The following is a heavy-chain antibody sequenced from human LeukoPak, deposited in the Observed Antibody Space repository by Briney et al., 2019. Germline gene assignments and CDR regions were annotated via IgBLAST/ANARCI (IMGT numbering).Heavy chain of an antibody. CDR3: ARDPHGYNSYFDY. J-gene: IGHJ4*02. D-gene: IGHD5-24*01. Sequence: GGSLRLSCAASGFIVSSNYMNWVRQAPGKGLEWVSVIYTDGSTYYADSVKGRFTISRDISRNTVHLQMNSLRARDTAVYYCARDPHGYNSYFDYWGQGTLVTVSS. CDR1: GFIVSSNY. V-gene: IGHV3-53*01. CDR2: IYTDGST.